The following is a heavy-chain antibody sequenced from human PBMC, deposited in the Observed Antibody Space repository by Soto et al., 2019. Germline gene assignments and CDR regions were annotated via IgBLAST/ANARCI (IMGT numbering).Heavy chain of an antibody. Sequence: VQLLESGGGLVKPGGSLRLSCAASGFAFGRYALSWVRQAPGKGLEWVSAMGGSVDSKTYADSVKGRFTISRDDPKNTLFLEMNSLRPEDTAIYFCARDQISGWYDNWGQGTRVTVSS. CDR1: GFAFGRYA. CDR3: ARDQISGWYDN. D-gene: IGHD6-19*01. V-gene: IGHV3-23*01. J-gene: IGHJ5*02. CDR2: MGGSVDSK.